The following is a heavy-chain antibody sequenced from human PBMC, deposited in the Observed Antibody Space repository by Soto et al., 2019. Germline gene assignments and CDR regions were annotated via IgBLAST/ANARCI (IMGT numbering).Heavy chain of an antibody. CDR2: IWYDGSNK. J-gene: IGHJ2*01. Sequence: QVQLEESGGGVVQPGRSLRLSCAASGFTFSSYGMHWVRQAPGKGLKWVAVIWYDGSNKYYADSVKGRFTISRDNSKNTLYLQMNSLGAEDTAVYYCARIPQIAVAGTRFGYFDLWGRGTLVTVSS. D-gene: IGHD6-19*01. CDR3: ARIPQIAVAGTRFGYFDL. CDR1: GFTFSSYG. V-gene: IGHV3-33*01.